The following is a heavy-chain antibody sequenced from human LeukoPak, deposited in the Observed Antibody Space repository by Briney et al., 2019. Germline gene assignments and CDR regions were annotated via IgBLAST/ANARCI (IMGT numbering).Heavy chain of an antibody. CDR2: IYHSGST. D-gene: IGHD6-13*01. J-gene: IGHJ5*02. V-gene: IGHV4-38-2*02. CDR1: GYSISSGYY. CDR3: ARDPSIAAAGTLVLYNWFDP. Sequence: SETLSLTCTVSGYSISSGYYWGWIRQPPGKGLEWIGSIYHSGSTYYNPSLKSRVTISVDTSKNQFSLKLSSVTAADTAVYYCARDPSIAAAGTLVLYNWFDPWGQGTLVTVSS.